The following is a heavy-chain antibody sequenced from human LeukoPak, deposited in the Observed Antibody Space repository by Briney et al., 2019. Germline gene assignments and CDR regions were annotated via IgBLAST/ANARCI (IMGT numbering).Heavy chain of an antibody. V-gene: IGHV4-38-2*02. CDR1: GGSISSYY. CDR2: IYHSGST. J-gene: IGHJ5*02. CDR3: ARRYSSGWYDWFDP. Sequence: PSETLSLTCTVSGGSISSYYWGWIRQPPGKGLEWIGSIYHSGSTYYNPSLKSRVTISVDTSKNQFSLKLSSVTAADTAVYYCARRYSSGWYDWFDPWGQGTLVTVSS. D-gene: IGHD6-19*01.